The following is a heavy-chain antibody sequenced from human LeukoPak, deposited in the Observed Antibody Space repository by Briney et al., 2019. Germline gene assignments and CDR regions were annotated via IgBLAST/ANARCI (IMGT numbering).Heavy chain of an antibody. CDR3: ARGLGSGTL. D-gene: IGHD3-10*01. V-gene: IGHV4-38-2*01. J-gene: IGHJ3*01. Sequence: KPSETLSLTCAVSAYSVNSGYYWGWIRPPPGKGLEWIGSIYHTGSAYYDPSLKSRVTISVDTSKNQSSLNLTSVTAADTAVYYCARGLGSGTLWGQGTMVTVSS. CDR2: IYHTGSA. CDR1: AYSVNSGYY.